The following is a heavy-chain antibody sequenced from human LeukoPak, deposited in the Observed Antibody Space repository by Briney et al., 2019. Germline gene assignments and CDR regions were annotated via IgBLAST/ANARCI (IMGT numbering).Heavy chain of an antibody. CDR2: VSGSGGST. J-gene: IGHJ4*02. V-gene: IGHV3-23*01. CDR3: ARSNQADDY. D-gene: IGHD1-14*01. CDR1: GFTFSSYA. Sequence: GGSLRLSCAASGFTFSSYAMSWVRQAPGKGLEWVSAVSGSGGSTYYADSVKGRFTISRDNSKNTLYLQMNSLRAEDTGVYYCARSNQADDYWGQGTLVTVSS.